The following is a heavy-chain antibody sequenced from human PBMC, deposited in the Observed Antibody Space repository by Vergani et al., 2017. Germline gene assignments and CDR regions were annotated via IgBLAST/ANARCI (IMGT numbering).Heavy chain of an antibody. CDR3: ASDSRDCSGGSCYGY. Sequence: QVQLQESGPGLVKPSETLSLTCTVSGGSISSYYWSWIRQPPGKGLEWIGEINHSGSTNYNPSLKSRVTISVDTSKNQFSLKLSSVTAADTAVYYCASDSRDCSGGSCYGYWGQGTLVTVSS. D-gene: IGHD2-15*01. V-gene: IGHV4-59*12. J-gene: IGHJ4*02. CDR1: GGSISSYY. CDR2: INHSGST.